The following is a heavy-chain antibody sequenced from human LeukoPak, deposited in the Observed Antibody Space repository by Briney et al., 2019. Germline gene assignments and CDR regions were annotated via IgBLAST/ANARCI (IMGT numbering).Heavy chain of an antibody. D-gene: IGHD4-17*01. CDR3: ARGGGWSSTVTTYWFDP. Sequence: GGSLRLSCADSGITFSRFWMSWVRQAPGKGLQWVANINQDGSEKHYVDSVKGRFTISRDNAENSLYLQMNSLRAEDTAVYYCARGGGWSSTVTTYWFDPWGQGALVTVSS. CDR2: INQDGSEK. V-gene: IGHV3-7*03. CDR1: GITFSRFW. J-gene: IGHJ5*02.